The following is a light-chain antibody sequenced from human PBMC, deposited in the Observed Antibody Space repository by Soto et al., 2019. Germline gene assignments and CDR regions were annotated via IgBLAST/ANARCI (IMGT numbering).Light chain of an antibody. CDR2: SHN. Sequence: QSVLTQPPSASGTPGQRVTISCSGSSSNIGSNTVNWYQQLPGTAPKLLIYSHNRRPSGVPDRFSGSKSVTSASLAISGLQSEDEADYYCAAWDDSLKGYVFGTGTKPPS. CDR3: AAWDDSLKGYV. V-gene: IGLV1-44*01. CDR1: SSNIGSNT. J-gene: IGLJ1*01.